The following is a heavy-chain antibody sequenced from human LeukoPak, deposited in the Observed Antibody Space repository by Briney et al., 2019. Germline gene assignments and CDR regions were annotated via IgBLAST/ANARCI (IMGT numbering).Heavy chain of an antibody. V-gene: IGHV4-38-2*02. D-gene: IGHD2-15*01. CDR3: ARGDSLRRGWYYFDY. CDR1: GYSISSGYY. J-gene: IGHJ4*02. CDR2: IYHSGST. Sequence: SETLSLTCTVSGYSISSGYYWGWIRPPPGKGLEWIGIIYHSGSTYYNPSLKSRFTISGDTSKNHFSLKLSSVTAADTAVSYFARGDSLRRGWYYFDYWGQGTLVTVSS.